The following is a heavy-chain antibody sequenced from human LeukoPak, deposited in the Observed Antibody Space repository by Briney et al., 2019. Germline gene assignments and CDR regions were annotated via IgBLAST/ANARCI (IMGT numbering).Heavy chain of an antibody. CDR1: RFTFSTYS. CDR2: ISSTSGYI. D-gene: IGHD6-13*01. Sequence: GALRLSCAASRFTFSTYSMNWVRQAPGKGLEWVSSISSTSGYIYYADSVKGRFTISRDDAKNSLYLQMNSLKAEDTAVYYCARGVIAATGFDYWGQGTLVTVSS. CDR3: ARGVIAATGFDY. J-gene: IGHJ4*02. V-gene: IGHV3-21*01.